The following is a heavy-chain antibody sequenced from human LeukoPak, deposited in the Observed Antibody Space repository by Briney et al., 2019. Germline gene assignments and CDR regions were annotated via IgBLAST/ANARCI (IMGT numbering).Heavy chain of an antibody. CDR2: IYYSGST. CDR3: ARDGGREGSYQIFDY. D-gene: IGHD1-26*01. V-gene: IGHV4-39*07. Sequence: NTSETLSLTCTVSGGSISSSSYYWGWIRQPPGKGLEWIGSIYYSGSTYYNPSLKSRVTISVDTSKNQFSLKLSSVTAADTAVYYCARDGGREGSYQIFDYWGQGTLVTVSS. J-gene: IGHJ4*02. CDR1: GGSISSSSYY.